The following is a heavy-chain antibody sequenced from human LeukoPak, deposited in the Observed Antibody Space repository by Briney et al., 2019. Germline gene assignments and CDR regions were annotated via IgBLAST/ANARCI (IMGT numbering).Heavy chain of an antibody. CDR3: AKGALGYSAYGMDV. Sequence: GSLLLSCAASGFTFSTYAMNWVRQAPGKGLEWVSTLSGSGDSAYYADSVTGRFTISRDNSKNTLYLQVNSLRVEDTSVYYCAKGALGYSAYGMDVWGQGTTVTVSS. D-gene: IGHD3-16*02. V-gene: IGHV3-23*01. CDR1: GFTFSTYA. CDR2: LSGSGDSA. J-gene: IGHJ6*02.